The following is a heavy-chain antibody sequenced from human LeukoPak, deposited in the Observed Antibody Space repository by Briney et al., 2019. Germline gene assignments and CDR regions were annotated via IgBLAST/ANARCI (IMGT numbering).Heavy chain of an antibody. J-gene: IGHJ4*02. CDR1: GFTVSSNY. Sequence: PGGSLRLSCAASGFTVSSNYMSWVRQAPGKGLEWVSIIYSGGSTYYADSVKGRFTISRDNFKNTLYLQMNSLRAEDTAVYYCAKVGRIAVAGTGSYWGQGTLVTVSS. V-gene: IGHV3-66*01. CDR3: AKVGRIAVAGTGSY. D-gene: IGHD6-19*01. CDR2: IYSGGST.